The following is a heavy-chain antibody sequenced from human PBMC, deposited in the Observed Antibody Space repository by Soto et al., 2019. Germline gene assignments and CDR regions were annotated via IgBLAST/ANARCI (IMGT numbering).Heavy chain of an antibody. Sequence: KPSETLSLTCAVSGYSISSGYYWGWIRQPPGKGLEWIGSIYHSGSTYYNPSLKSRVTISVDTSKNQFSLKLSSVTAADTAVYYCARVVRPSYFDYWGQGTLVTVSS. CDR1: GYSISSGYY. J-gene: IGHJ4*02. CDR3: ARVVRPSYFDY. V-gene: IGHV4-38-2*01. CDR2: IYHSGST. D-gene: IGHD2-15*01.